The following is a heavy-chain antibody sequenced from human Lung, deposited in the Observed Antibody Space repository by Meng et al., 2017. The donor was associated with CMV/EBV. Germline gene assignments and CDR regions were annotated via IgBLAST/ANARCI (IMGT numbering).Heavy chain of an antibody. D-gene: IGHD3-9*01. CDR1: GFTFSRYG. CDR3: AKDDDSAGYYFAYY. V-gene: IGHV3-30*02. CDR2: VRNDGSKK. J-gene: IGHJ4*02. Sequence: GGSXRLXCVESGFTFSRYGMHWVRQAPGKGLEWVAFVRNDGSKKYYADSVKGRFTISRDNSKNTLYLQMNSLRSEDTAVYFCAKDDDSAGYYFAYYWGQGXLVTVSS.